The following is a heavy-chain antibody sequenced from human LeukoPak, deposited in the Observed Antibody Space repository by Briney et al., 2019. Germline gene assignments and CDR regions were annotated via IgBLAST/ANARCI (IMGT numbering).Heavy chain of an antibody. J-gene: IGHJ4*02. CDR1: GFTFSSYW. Sequence: PGGSLRLSCAASGFTFSSYWMSCVRQAPGKGLEWVANIKQDGSEKYYVDSVKGRFTISRDNAKNSLYLQMNSLRAEDTAVYYCAVAAAGTIFDYWGQGTLVTVSS. CDR2: IKQDGSEK. D-gene: IGHD6-13*01. CDR3: AVAAAGTIFDY. V-gene: IGHV3-7*01.